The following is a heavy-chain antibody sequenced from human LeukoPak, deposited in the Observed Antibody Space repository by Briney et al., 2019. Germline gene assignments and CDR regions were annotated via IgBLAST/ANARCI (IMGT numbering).Heavy chain of an antibody. J-gene: IGHJ6*02. V-gene: IGHV4-34*01. CDR1: GGSFSGYY. CDR2: INHSGST. D-gene: IGHD6-13*01. Sequence: PSETLSLTCAVYGGSFSGYYWSWIRQPPWKGLEWIGEINHSGSTNYNPSLKSRVTISVDTSKNQFSLKLSSVTAADTAVYYCARSLAAAGSSGKYGMDVWGQGTTVTVSS. CDR3: ARSLAAAGSSGKYGMDV.